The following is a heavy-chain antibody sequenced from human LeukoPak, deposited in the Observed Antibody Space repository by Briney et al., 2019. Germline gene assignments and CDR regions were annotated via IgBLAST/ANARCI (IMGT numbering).Heavy chain of an antibody. CDR3: ARHGQTGTPLLDNWFDP. V-gene: IGHV4-39*01. CDR2: IYHSGST. D-gene: IGHD1-7*01. J-gene: IGHJ5*02. Sequence: SQTLSLTCTVSGGSISSGSYYWSWIRQPPGKGLEWIGSIYHSGSTYYNPSLKSRVTISVDTSKNQFSLKLSSVTAADTAVYYCARHGQTGTPLLDNWFDPWGQGTLVTVSS. CDR1: GGSISSGSYY.